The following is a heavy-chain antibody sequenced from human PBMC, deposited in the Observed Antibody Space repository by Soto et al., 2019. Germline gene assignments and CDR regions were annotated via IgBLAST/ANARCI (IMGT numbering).Heavy chain of an antibody. V-gene: IGHV4-59*01. J-gene: IGHJ5*02. Sequence: PSETLSLTCSVSGGSIRSYYWTWIRQPPGKGLEWIGYIYYSGSTNYNPSLKSRVTISVDTSKNQFSLKLSSVTAADTAVYYCARDYYDILTGYPNWFDPWCQGTLVTVSS. CDR1: GGSIRSYY. CDR2: IYYSGST. D-gene: IGHD3-9*01. CDR3: ARDYYDILTGYPNWFDP.